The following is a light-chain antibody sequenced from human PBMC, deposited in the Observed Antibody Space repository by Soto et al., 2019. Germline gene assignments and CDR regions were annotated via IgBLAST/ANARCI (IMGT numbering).Light chain of an antibody. Sequence: QSVLTQPRSVSGSPGQSVTISCTGTSSDFGGYNYVSWYQHHPGKAPKLMIYDVSERPSGVPDRFSGSKSGNTASLTISGFQAEDEADYYCCSYAGTFYVSGTGSKVTVL. V-gene: IGLV2-11*01. J-gene: IGLJ1*01. CDR2: DVS. CDR1: SSDFGGYNY. CDR3: CSYAGTFYV.